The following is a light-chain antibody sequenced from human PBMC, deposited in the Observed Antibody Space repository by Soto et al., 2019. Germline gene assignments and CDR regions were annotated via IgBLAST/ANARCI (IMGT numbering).Light chain of an antibody. J-gene: IGKJ1*01. CDR2: DAF. CDR1: QSVNRY. V-gene: IGKV3-11*01. CDR3: QQRNNWPPWT. Sequence: EIVLTQSPATLSLSPGERATLSCRASQSVNRYLAWYQHRPGQAPRLLIYDAFNRATGVPARFTGSGSGTDFTLTISSLEPEDSAVYYCQQRNNWPPWTFGQGTKVDIK.